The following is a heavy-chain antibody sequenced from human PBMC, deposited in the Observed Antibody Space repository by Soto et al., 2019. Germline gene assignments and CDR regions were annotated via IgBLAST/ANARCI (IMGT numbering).Heavy chain of an antibody. CDR2: ISYDGSNK. CDR1: GFTFSSYG. D-gene: IGHD2-21*02. Sequence: GGSLRLSCAASGFTFSSYGMHWVRQAPGKGLEWVAVISYDGSNKYYADSVKGRFTISRDNSKNTLYLQMNSLRAEDTAVYYCARQRTTVVTQAYFDHWGQGALVTVSS. V-gene: IGHV3-30*03. J-gene: IGHJ4*02. CDR3: ARQRTTVVTQAYFDH.